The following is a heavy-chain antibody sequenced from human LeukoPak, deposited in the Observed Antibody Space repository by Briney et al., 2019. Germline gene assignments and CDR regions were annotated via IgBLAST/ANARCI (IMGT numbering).Heavy chain of an antibody. CDR1: GDTFSNSA. J-gene: IGHJ4*02. CDR3: ARGPIYLMYPSGYFDS. Sequence: ASVKVSCKASGDTFSNSAVNWLRQAPGQGLEWMGGIIPIFATANYAQKFQGRVTITADESTNTAYLELHRLRSEDTAVYFCARGPIYLMYPSGYFDSWGQGTLVTVSS. V-gene: IGHV1-69*13. D-gene: IGHD1-26*01. CDR2: IIPIFATA.